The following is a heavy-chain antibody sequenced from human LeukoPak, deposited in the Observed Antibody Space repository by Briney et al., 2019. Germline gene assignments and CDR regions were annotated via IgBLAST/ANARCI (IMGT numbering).Heavy chain of an antibody. D-gene: IGHD5-18*01. CDR2: IYSGGGT. CDR3: TRVFAYSYGDFDN. CDR1: GFTVRNNY. J-gene: IGHJ4*02. V-gene: IGHV3-66*01. Sequence: GGSLRLSCEASGFTVRNNYMTWVRQAPGKGLEWVSVIYSGGGTYYADSVKDRFTISKDNSKNTLFLQMNSLRVEDSAVYYCTRVFAYSYGDFDNWGQGTLVAVSS.